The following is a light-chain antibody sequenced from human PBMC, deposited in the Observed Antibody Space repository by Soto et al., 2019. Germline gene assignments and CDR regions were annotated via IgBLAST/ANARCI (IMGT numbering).Light chain of an antibody. Sequence: EIVMTQCPATLSVSPGERATLSCRASQSVSSNLAWYQQKPGQAPSLLIYGASTRATGIPARFSGSGSGTEFTLTISSLKSEDFAVYYCQQYNNWPPYTFGQGTKVDIK. CDR3: QQYNNWPPYT. CDR2: GAS. CDR1: QSVSSN. J-gene: IGKJ2*01. V-gene: IGKV3-15*01.